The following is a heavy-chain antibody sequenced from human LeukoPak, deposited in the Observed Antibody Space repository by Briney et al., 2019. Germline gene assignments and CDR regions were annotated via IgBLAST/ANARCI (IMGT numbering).Heavy chain of an antibody. D-gene: IGHD2-2*01. J-gene: IGHJ4*02. CDR3: ARFSTRFGSGCSEASCYVHY. CDR2: IFSTGAT. Sequence: PSETLSLTCTVSGGSISGHYRTWIRLPPGKRLELVGHIFSTGATHYNPSLRGRVTLSVDTSKNQFSLTLTSVNVEDTAVYYCARFSTRFGSGCSEASCYVHYWGQGTQVTVSP. V-gene: IGHV4-59*11. CDR1: GGSISGHY.